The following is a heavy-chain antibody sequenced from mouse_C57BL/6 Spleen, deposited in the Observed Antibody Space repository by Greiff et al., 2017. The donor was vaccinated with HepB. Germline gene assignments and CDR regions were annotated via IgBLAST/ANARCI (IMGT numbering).Heavy chain of an antibody. CDR1: GYTFTSYW. CDR3: ARSGDGSSYGGDYFDY. J-gene: IGHJ2*01. Sequence: VQLQQPGAELVKPGASVKLSCKASGYTFTSYWMHWVKQRPGQGLEWIGMIHPNSGSTNYNEKFKSKATLTVDKSSSTAYMQLSSLTSEDSAVYYCARSGDGSSYGGDYFDYWGQGTTLTVSS. V-gene: IGHV1-64*01. D-gene: IGHD1-1*01. CDR2: IHPNSGST.